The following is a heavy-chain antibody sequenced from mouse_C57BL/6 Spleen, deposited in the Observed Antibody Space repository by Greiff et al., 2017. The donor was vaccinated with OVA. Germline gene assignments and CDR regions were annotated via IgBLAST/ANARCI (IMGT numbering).Heavy chain of an antibody. J-gene: IGHJ4*01. D-gene: IGHD3-3*01. Sequence: EVKLQESGPGLVKPSQSLSLTCSVTGYSITSGYYWNWIRQFPGNKLEWMGYISYDGSNNYNPSLKNRISITRDTSKNQFFLKLNSVTTEDTATYYCARDEGLTGDYWGQGTSVTVSS. CDR2: ISYDGSN. CDR3: ARDEGLTGDY. V-gene: IGHV3-6*01. CDR1: GYSITSGYY.